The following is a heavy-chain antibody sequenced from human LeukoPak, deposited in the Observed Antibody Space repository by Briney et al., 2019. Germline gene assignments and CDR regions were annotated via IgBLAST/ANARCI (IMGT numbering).Heavy chain of an antibody. CDR1: GFTFDDYA. CDR3: AKGIGLAVAGTSWDY. D-gene: IGHD6-19*01. Sequence: GGSLRLSCAASGFTFDDYAMHWVRQAPGKGLEWVSGINWNSGNIGYADSVKGRFTISRDNAKNSLYLQMNSLRTEDTALYYCAKGIGLAVAGTSWDYWGQGTLVTVSS. V-gene: IGHV3-9*01. J-gene: IGHJ4*02. CDR2: INWNSGNI.